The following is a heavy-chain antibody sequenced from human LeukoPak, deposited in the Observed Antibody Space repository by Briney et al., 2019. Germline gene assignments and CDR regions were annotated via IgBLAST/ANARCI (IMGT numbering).Heavy chain of an antibody. V-gene: IGHV3-30*02. CDR1: GFTFSSYG. Sequence: GGSLRLSCAASGFTFSSYGMRWVRQAPGKGLEWVAFIRYDGSNKYYADSVKGRFTISRDNSKNTLYLHVNSLRPEDTAVYYCARDNDSRDPPHFDYWGQGTLVTVSS. J-gene: IGHJ4*02. CDR3: ARDNDSRDPPHFDY. CDR2: IRYDGSNK. D-gene: IGHD3-16*01.